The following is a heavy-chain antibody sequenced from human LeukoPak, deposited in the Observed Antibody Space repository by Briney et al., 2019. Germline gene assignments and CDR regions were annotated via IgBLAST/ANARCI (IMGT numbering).Heavy chain of an antibody. V-gene: IGHV3-30-3*01. CDR3: ARDPVPATARHFDY. J-gene: IGHJ4*02. Sequence: GGSLRLSCAASGFTFSSYAMHWVRQAPGKGLEWVAVTSSDGNIKYYADSVKGRFTISRDNSKNTLYLQTNSLRGEDTGVYYCARDPVPATARHFDYWGQGTLVTVSS. CDR1: GFTFSSYA. CDR2: TSSDGNIK. D-gene: IGHD1-1*01.